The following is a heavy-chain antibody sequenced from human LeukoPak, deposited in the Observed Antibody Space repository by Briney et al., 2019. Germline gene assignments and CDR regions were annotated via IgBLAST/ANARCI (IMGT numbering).Heavy chain of an antibody. CDR2: IIPILGIA. Sequence: SVKVSCKASGGTFSSYAISWVRQAPGQGLEWVGRIIPILGIANYAQKFQGRVTITADKSTSTAYMELSSLRSEDTAVYYCAREGRDYDILTGYPDYWGQGTLVSVSS. CDR3: AREGRDYDILTGYPDY. V-gene: IGHV1-69*04. J-gene: IGHJ4*02. D-gene: IGHD3-9*01. CDR1: GGTFSSYA.